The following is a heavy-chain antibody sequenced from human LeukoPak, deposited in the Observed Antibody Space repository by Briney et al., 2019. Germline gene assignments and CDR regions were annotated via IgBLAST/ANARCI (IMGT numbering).Heavy chain of an antibody. Sequence: KTSETLSLTCTVSGGSISSGGYYWSWLRQHPGKGLEWIVYIYYSGSTYYNPSLKSRVTISVDTSKNQFSLKLSSVTAADTAVYYCARDPYCSSTSCYPGMDVWGQGTTVTVSS. CDR2: IYYSGST. V-gene: IGHV4-31*03. CDR3: ARDPYCSSTSCYPGMDV. D-gene: IGHD2-2*01. J-gene: IGHJ6*02. CDR1: GGSISSGGYY.